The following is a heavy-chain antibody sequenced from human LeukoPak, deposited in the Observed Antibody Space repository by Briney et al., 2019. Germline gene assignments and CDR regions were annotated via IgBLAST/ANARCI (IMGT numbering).Heavy chain of an antibody. CDR3: AKESGGWPVS. Sequence: PSETLTLSCAVSGTPIDVGYWSWFRQPPGKGLQWIGEIYYSGATKYNPALTSRVTMSIQVMKSTLSLTLTSVTAADTAVYFCAKESGGWPVSWGPGTLVTVSS. CDR2: IYYSGAT. D-gene: IGHD6-19*01. CDR1: GTPIDVGY. J-gene: IGHJ5*02. V-gene: IGHV4-59*08.